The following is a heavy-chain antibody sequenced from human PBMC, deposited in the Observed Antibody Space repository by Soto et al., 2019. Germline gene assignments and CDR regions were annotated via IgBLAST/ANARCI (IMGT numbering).Heavy chain of an antibody. CDR1: GGSISSHY. CDR2: IYYSGST. Sequence: SETLSLTCTVSGGSISSHYWSWIRQPPGQGLEWIGYIYYSGSTNYNPSLKSRVTISVDTSKNQFSLKLSSVTAADTAVYYCARVHPLYYYYTDVWGKGTTVTVSS. J-gene: IGHJ6*03. V-gene: IGHV4-59*11. CDR3: ARVHPLYYYYTDV.